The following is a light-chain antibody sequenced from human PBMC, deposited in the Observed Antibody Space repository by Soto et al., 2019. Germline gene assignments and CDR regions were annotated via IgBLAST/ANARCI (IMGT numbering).Light chain of an antibody. CDR2: DAS. Sequence: DIQMTQSPSTLSASVGDRVTITCRASQSVRSWLAWYQQKPGRAPKFLIYDASSLESGVPSRFSGSGSGTEFTLTISSLQPGDFATYYCQHYNTYPWTFGHGTKVDI. V-gene: IGKV1-5*01. CDR1: QSVRSW. CDR3: QHYNTYPWT. J-gene: IGKJ1*01.